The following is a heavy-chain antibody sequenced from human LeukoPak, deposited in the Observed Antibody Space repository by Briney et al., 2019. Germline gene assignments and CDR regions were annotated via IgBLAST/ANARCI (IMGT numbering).Heavy chain of an antibody. V-gene: IGHV4-4*07. D-gene: IGHD2-8*01. J-gene: IGHJ4*02. Sequence: SETLSLTCTVSGGSISRYYWSWIRQPAWGGLEWIGRIYGSGSSNYNPSLKSRVTMSVDMSKNQFSLNLTSVTAADTALYYCAKEGVLSHEYWGQGTLVTVSS. CDR3: AKEGVLSHEY. CDR2: IYGSGSS. CDR1: GGSISRYY.